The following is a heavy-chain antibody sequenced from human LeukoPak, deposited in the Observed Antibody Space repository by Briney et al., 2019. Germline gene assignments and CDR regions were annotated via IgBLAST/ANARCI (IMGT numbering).Heavy chain of an antibody. CDR3: ATVRWELLEGAGSFDY. CDR1: GYTLTELS. Sequence: GASVKVSCKVSGYTLTELSMHWVRQAPGKGLEWMGGFDPEDGETIYAQKFQGRVTMTEATSTDTAYMELSSLRSEDTAVYYCATVRWELLEGAGSFDYWGQGTLVTVSS. D-gene: IGHD1-26*01. J-gene: IGHJ4*02. V-gene: IGHV1-24*01. CDR2: FDPEDGET.